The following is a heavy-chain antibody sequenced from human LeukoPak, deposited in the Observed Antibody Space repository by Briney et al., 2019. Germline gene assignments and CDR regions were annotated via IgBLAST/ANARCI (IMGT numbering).Heavy chain of an antibody. Sequence: ASVKVSCKASGGTFSSYAISWVRQAPGQGLEWMGGIIPIFGTANYAQKFQGRVTITADESTSTAYMELSSLRSEDTAVYYCARSVLTVNSRYYYYYYGMDVWGQGATVTVSS. CDR1: GGTFSSYA. J-gene: IGHJ6*02. D-gene: IGHD4-11*01. CDR3: ARSVLTVNSRYYYYYYGMDV. V-gene: IGHV1-69*01. CDR2: IIPIFGTA.